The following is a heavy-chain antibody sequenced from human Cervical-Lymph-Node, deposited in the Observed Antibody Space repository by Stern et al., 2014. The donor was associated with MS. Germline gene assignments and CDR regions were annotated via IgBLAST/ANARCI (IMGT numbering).Heavy chain of an antibody. Sequence: QVTLRESGPALAKPTQTLTLTCTFSGFSLSTSGMYVSWIRQSPGKALEWLALIDWDGDKYYGTSLKTRLTISKGTSKNQVVLTMTNMDPVDTGTYYCARINGGADGTGVDYWGQGTLVTVSS. D-gene: IGHD1/OR15-1a*01. V-gene: IGHV2-70*01. CDR3: ARINGGADGTGVDY. CDR2: IDWDGDK. J-gene: IGHJ4*02. CDR1: GFSLSTSGMY.